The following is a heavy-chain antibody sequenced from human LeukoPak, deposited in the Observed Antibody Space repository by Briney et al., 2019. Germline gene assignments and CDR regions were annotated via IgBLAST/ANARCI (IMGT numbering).Heavy chain of an antibody. Sequence: GASVKVSCKASGYTFTGYYMHGVRQAPGQGLEWMGWINPNSGGTNYAQKFPGRVTMTRDTSISTASMELSRLRSHDTAVYYCARGDSSSWYYFHYRGQGTLVTVSS. CDR1: GYTFTGYY. CDR3: ARGDSSSWYYFHY. V-gene: IGHV1-2*02. CDR2: INPNSGGT. J-gene: IGHJ4*02. D-gene: IGHD6-13*01.